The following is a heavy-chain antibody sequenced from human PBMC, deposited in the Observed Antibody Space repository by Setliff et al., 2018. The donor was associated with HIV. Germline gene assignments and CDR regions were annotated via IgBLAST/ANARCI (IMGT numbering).Heavy chain of an antibody. CDR3: ARFYYGSGSYLDY. CDR1: GGSISSRNYY. Sequence: SETLSLTCSVSGGSISSRNYYWGWIRQPPGKGLEWIGSIYYSGSTYYNPSLKSRVTISVDTSKNQLSLKLNSVTAADTAVYSCARFYYGSGSYLDYWGQGTLVTVSS. D-gene: IGHD3-10*01. CDR2: IYYSGST. V-gene: IGHV4-39*07. J-gene: IGHJ4*02.